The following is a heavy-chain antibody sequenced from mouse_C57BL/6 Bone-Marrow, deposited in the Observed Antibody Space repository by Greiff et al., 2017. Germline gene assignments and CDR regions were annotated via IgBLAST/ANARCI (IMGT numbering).Heavy chain of an antibody. J-gene: IGHJ3*01. CDR1: GFSLSNFGMG. CDR2: IWWDDDK. D-gene: IGHD3-2*02. V-gene: IGHV8-8*01. Sequence: QVTLKESGPGILQPSQPLNLTCSFSGFSLSNFGMGVGWFRQPSGKGLEWLEHIWWDDDKYYNPALKSRLTISKDTSKNKVFLKIANVDTADTATYYCARCYSSGYWFAYWGQGTLVTVSA. CDR3: ARCYSSGYWFAY.